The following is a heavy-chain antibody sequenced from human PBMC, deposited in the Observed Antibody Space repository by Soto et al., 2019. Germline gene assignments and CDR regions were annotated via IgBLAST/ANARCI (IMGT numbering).Heavy chain of an antibody. V-gene: IGHV4-30-4*01. J-gene: IGHJ4*02. CDR3: ARDHYLKGTYYYDSSGGLDY. CDR2: IYYSGST. CDR1: GGSISSGDYY. Sequence: QVQLQESGPGLVKPSQTLSLTCTVSGGSISSGDYYWSWIRQPPGKGLEWIGYIYYSGSTYYNPSLKSRVTISVDTSKNQFSLKLSSVTAADTAVYYCARDHYLKGTYYYDSSGGLDYWGQGTLVTVSS. D-gene: IGHD3-22*01.